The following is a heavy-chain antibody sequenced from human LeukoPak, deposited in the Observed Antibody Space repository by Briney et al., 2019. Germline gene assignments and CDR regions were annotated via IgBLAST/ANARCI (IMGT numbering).Heavy chain of an antibody. V-gene: IGHV3-30*18. J-gene: IGHJ4*02. D-gene: IGHD3-22*01. Sequence: GGSLRLSCTASGFIDSSNYMTWVRQPPGKGLEGVAVISYDGSNKYYADSVKGRFTISRDNSKNTLYLQMNSLRAEDTAVYYCAKPYYYDSSGYYWDDYWGQGTLVTVSS. CDR1: GFIDSSNY. CDR2: ISYDGSNK. CDR3: AKPYYYDSSGYYWDDY.